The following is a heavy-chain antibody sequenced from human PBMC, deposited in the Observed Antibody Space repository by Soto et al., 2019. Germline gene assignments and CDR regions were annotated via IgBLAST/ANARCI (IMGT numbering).Heavy chain of an antibody. J-gene: IGHJ6*02. CDR2: ISAYNGNT. Sequence: ASVKVSCKASGYTFTSHFISWVRQAPGQGLEWMGWISAYNGNTNYAQRLQGRVTMTTDTSTSTAYMELRSLRSDDTAVYYCARTGFGVYYYYYGMDVWGQGTTVTVSS. CDR1: GYTFTSHF. CDR3: ARTGFGVYYYYYGMDV. D-gene: IGHD3-3*01. V-gene: IGHV1-18*01.